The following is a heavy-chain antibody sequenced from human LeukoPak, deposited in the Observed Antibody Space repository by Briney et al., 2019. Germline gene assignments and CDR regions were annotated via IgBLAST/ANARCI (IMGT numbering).Heavy chain of an antibody. D-gene: IGHD6-19*01. CDR3: ARGSPQGWRHFDY. J-gene: IGHJ4*02. V-gene: IGHV1-69*06. CDR2: IIPIFGTA. Sequence: SVKVSCKASGGTFSSYAISWVRQAPGQGLEWMGGIIPIFGTANYAQKFQGRVTITADKSTSTAHMELSSLRSEDTAVYYCARGSPQGWRHFDYWGQGTLVTVSS. CDR1: GGTFSSYA.